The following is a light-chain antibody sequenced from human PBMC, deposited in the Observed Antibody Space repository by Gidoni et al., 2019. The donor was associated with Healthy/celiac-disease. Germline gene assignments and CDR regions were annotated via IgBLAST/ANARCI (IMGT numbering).Light chain of an antibody. CDR2: AAS. Sequence: DIQMTPSPSSLSASVGDRVTITCRASQSISSYLNWYQQKPGKAPKLLIYAASSLQSGVPSRFSGSGSWTDFTLTISSLQPEDFATYYCQQSYSTPPLTFGGXTKVEIK. J-gene: IGKJ4*01. CDR1: QSISSY. CDR3: QQSYSTPPLT. V-gene: IGKV1-39*01.